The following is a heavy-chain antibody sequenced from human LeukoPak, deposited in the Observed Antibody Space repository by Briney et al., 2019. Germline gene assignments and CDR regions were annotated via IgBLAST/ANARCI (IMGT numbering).Heavy chain of an antibody. V-gene: IGHV4-61*01. CDR2: IYYSGST. J-gene: IGHJ4*02. CDR1: GGSVSSGSYY. CDR3: ARVQYYDFWSGYDY. D-gene: IGHD3-3*01. Sequence: SETLSLTCTVSGGSVSSGSYYWSWIRQPPGKGLEWIGYIYYSGSTNYNPSLKSRVTISVDTSKNQFSLKLSSVTAADTAVYYCARVQYYDFWSGYDYWGQGTLVTVSS.